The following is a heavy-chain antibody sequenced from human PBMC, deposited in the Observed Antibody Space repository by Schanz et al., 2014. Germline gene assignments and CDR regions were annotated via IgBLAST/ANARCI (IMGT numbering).Heavy chain of an antibody. D-gene: IGHD2-2*01. J-gene: IGHJ5*02. CDR3: ARDRRRYCSTASCLHDNWFDP. Sequence: QVQLVQSGGEMKKPGASVKVSCKASGYTFNTYGLNWVRQAPGQGLEWMGWISAYTNNTNYAQKVQGRVTMTTDTSTGTAYMELRSLRSDNTAVYYCARDRRRYCSTASCLHDNWFDPWGQGTLVIVSS. CDR1: GYTFNTYG. V-gene: IGHV1-18*01. CDR2: ISAYTNNT.